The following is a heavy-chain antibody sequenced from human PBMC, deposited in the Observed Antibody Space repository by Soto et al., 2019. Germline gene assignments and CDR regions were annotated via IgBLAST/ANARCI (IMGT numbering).Heavy chain of an antibody. CDR3: ARGRTVRDHDDFDL. V-gene: IGHV3-30-3*01. CDR2: MSYDGNSK. D-gene: IGHD2-21*01. J-gene: IGHJ4*02. CDR1: GFTFSSYS. Sequence: QVQLVESGGGVVQPGRSLRLSCAASGFTFSSYSMHWVRQAPGKGLEWVAAMSYDGNSKYFADSVKGRFTISRDNSKNTLSLQMNSLGAEDSAVYYWARGRTVRDHDDFDLWGQGTLVTVSS.